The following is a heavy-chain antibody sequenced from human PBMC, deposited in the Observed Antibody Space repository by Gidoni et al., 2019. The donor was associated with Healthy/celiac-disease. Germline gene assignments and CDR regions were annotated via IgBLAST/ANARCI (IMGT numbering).Heavy chain of an antibody. V-gene: IGHV1-3*01. CDR1: GYTFTSYA. D-gene: IGHD6-6*01. J-gene: IGHJ4*02. Sequence: QVQLVQSGAEVKKPGASVKVSCKASGYTFTSYAMPWVRQAPGQRLEWMGWINAGNGNTKYSQKFQGRVTITRDTSASTAYMELSSLRSEDTAVYYCARDGSIAARTFDYWGQGTLVTVSS. CDR2: INAGNGNT. CDR3: ARDGSIAARTFDY.